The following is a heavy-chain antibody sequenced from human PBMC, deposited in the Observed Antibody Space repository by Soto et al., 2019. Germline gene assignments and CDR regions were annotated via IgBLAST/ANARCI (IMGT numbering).Heavy chain of an antibody. D-gene: IGHD4-17*01. V-gene: IGHV4-59*06. Sequence: SETLSLTCTVSGGSISSYYWSWIRQHPGKGLEWIGYIYYSGSTYYNPSLKSRVTISVDTSKNQFSLKLSSVTAADTAVYYCARTKVVNWFDPWGQGTLVTVSS. CDR3: ARTKVVNWFDP. J-gene: IGHJ5*02. CDR2: IYYSGST. CDR1: GGSISSYY.